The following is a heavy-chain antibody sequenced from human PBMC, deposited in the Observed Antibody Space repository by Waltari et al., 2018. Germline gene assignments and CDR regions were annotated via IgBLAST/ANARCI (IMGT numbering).Heavy chain of an antibody. CDR2: IYTSGST. D-gene: IGHD3-16*01. J-gene: IGHJ4*02. CDR1: GGSISSGSYY. V-gene: IGHV4-61*09. Sequence: QVQLQESGPGLVKPSQTLSLTCTVSGGSISSGSYYWSWIRQPAGKGLEWIGYIYTSGSTNSNPALKGRVTISVDTSKNQFSLKLSSVTAADTAVYYCARISSVGGGYWGQGTLVTVSS. CDR3: ARISSVGGGY.